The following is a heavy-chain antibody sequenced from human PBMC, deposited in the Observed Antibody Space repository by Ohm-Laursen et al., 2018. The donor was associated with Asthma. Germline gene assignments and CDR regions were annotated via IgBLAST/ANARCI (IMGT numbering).Heavy chain of an antibody. Sequence: SLRLSCTASGFTFSSFAIHWIRQPPGKGLEWVAVISYDERSAFYSDSVKGRFTLSRDNSKNMLYLQMNNLQAEDTAVYYCTRDAMPGSGANWARNLFDPWGQGTLVTVST. V-gene: IGHV3-30*04. CDR2: ISYDERSA. J-gene: IGHJ5*02. D-gene: IGHD3-10*01. CDR1: GFTFSSFA. CDR3: TRDAMPGSGANWARNLFDP.